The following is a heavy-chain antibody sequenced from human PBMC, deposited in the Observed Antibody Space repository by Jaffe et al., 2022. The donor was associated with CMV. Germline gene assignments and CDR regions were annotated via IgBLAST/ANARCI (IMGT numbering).Heavy chain of an antibody. D-gene: IGHD6-19*01. J-gene: IGHJ5*02. Sequence: QLQLQESGPGLVKPSETLSLTCTVSGGSISSSSYYWGWIRQPPGKGLEWIGSIYYSGSTYYNPSLKSRVTISVDTSKNQFSLKLSSVTAADTAVYYCARHPYTEYAQWLVRWFDPWGQGTLVTVSS. V-gene: IGHV4-39*01. CDR2: IYYSGST. CDR1: GGSISSSSYY. CDR3: ARHPYTEYAQWLVRWFDP.